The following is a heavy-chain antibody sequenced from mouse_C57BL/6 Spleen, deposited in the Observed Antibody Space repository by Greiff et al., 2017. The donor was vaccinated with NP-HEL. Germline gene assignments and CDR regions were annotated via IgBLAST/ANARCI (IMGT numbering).Heavy chain of an antibody. CDR1: GYTFTSYG. Sequence: VQLQESGAELARPGASVELSCKASGYTFTSYGISWVKQRTGQGLEWIGEIYPRSGNTYYNEKFKGKATLTADKSSSTAYMELRSLTSEDSAVYFCARSGNYGYAMDYWGQGTSVTVSS. J-gene: IGHJ4*01. CDR3: ARSGNYGYAMDY. D-gene: IGHD2-1*01. V-gene: IGHV1-81*01. CDR2: IYPRSGNT.